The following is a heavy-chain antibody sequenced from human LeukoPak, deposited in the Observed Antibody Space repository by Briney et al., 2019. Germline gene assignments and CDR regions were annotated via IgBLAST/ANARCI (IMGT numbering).Heavy chain of an antibody. CDR3: AKDGGSYSTSYKRYYYYYGMDV. J-gene: IGHJ6*02. Sequence: GESLRLSCAASGCTFSSYAMHWVRQAPGKGLEWVEVISYDGSNKYYADSVKGRFTICRDNSKNTLYLQMNSLRAEETAVYYCAKDGGSYSTSYKRYYYYYGMDVWGQGTTVTVSS. CDR1: GCTFSSYA. D-gene: IGHD4-11*01. CDR2: ISYDGSNK. V-gene: IGHV3-30*04.